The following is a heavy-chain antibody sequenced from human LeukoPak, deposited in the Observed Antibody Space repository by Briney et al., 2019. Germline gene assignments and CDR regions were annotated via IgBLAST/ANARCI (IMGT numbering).Heavy chain of an antibody. V-gene: IGHV3-30*18. J-gene: IGHJ4*02. CDR2: ISYDGSNK. D-gene: IGHD2-2*01. Sequence: GGSLRLSCAASGFTFSSYGMHWVRQAPGKGLEWVAAISYDGSNKYYADSVKGRFTISRDNSKNTLYLQMNSLRAEDTAVYYCAKAGIVVVPAAIYNYFDYWGQGTLVTVSS. CDR3: AKAGIVVVPAAIYNYFDY. CDR1: GFTFSSYG.